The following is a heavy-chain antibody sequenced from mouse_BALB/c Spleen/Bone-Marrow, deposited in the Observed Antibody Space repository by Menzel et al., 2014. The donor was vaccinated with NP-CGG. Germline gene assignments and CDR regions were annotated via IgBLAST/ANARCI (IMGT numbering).Heavy chain of an antibody. CDR2: IISNGGST. CDR1: GFTFSSYG. V-gene: IGHV5-6-3*01. CDR3: ARDSNDY. Sequence: EVQVVESGGGLVQPGGSLKLSCAASGFTFSSYGMSWVRQTPDKRLELVATIISNGGSTYYPDSVKGRFTISRDNAKNTLYLQMSSLKSEDTAMYYCARDSNDYWGQGTTLTVSS. J-gene: IGHJ2*01.